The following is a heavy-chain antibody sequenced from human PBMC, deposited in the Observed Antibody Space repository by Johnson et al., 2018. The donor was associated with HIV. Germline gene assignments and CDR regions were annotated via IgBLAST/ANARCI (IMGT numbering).Heavy chain of an antibody. V-gene: IGHV3-30-3*02. CDR2: IIFDGVYK. Sequence: QVQLVESGGGVVQPGTSLTLSCAASGFPFRDSAMHWVRQAPGRGMEWLAVIIFDGVYKHHAESVRGRFTISRDNSKNTLFLQMNSLRAEDTAVYYCAKHSSSWYDDAFDIWGQGTMVTVSS. CDR3: AKHSSSWYDDAFDI. D-gene: IGHD6-13*01. CDR1: GFPFRDSA. J-gene: IGHJ3*02.